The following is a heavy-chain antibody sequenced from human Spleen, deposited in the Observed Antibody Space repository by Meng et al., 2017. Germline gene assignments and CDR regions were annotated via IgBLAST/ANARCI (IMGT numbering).Heavy chain of an antibody. V-gene: IGHV7-4-1*02. CDR3: AGVDTEEFDY. J-gene: IGHJ4*02. D-gene: IGHD2-8*01. Sequence: EFTNAGAEWEGSCKAYRYIVTTGGMNGVRKAPVEGIEHSGWINTDPGNQTYAQGYTGRFDFYLDTSVSTAYLQISSLKAEDRAGYYGAGVDTEEFDYWGQGTLVTVSS. CDR2: INTDPGNQ. CDR1: RYIVTTGG.